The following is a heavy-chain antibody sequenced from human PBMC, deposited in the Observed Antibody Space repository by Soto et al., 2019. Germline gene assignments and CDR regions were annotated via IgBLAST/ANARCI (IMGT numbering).Heavy chain of an antibody. CDR2: ISGSGGST. Sequence: EVQLLESGGGLVQPGGSLRLSCAASGFTFSSYAMSWVRQAPGKGLEWVSAISGSGGSTYYADYVKGRFTISRDNSKNTRYRQMNSLRAEDTAVYYCAKPGISAAGTVWFDPWGQGTLVTVSS. CDR3: AKPGISAAGTVWFDP. J-gene: IGHJ5*02. CDR1: GFTFSSYA. D-gene: IGHD6-13*01. V-gene: IGHV3-23*01.